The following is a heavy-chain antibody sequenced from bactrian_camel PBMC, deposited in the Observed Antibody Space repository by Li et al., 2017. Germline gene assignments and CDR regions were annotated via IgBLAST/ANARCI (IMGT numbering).Heavy chain of an antibody. V-gene: IGHV3S63*01. D-gene: IGHD3*01. CDR2: IYATEGDT. CDR3: AADLVAYEQCAAMDLRAE. Sequence: HVQLVESGGGSVQAGGSLRLSCAVSVQRGRYCMAWFRQAPGKERVGMATIYATEGDTLYAASVQGRFRIYLGSAKRVVYLEMNDLKPEDTAMYYCAADLVAYEQCAAMDLRAEWGQGTQVTVS. CDR1: VQRGRYC. J-gene: IGHJ4*01.